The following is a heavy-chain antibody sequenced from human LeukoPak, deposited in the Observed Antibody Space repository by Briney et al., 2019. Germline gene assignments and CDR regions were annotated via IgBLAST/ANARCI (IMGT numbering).Heavy chain of an antibody. CDR1: GGSISSYY. CDR3: ARGMGATKTDAFDI. Sequence: PSETLSLTCTVSGGSISSYYWSWIRQPPGKGLEWIGYIYYSGSTNYNPSLKSRVTISVDTPKNQFSLKLSSVTAADTAVYYCARGMGATKTDAFDIWGQGTMVTVSS. D-gene: IGHD1-26*01. CDR2: IYYSGST. J-gene: IGHJ3*02. V-gene: IGHV4-59*01.